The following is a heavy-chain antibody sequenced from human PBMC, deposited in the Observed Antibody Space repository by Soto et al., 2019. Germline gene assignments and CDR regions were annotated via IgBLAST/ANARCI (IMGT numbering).Heavy chain of an antibody. D-gene: IGHD3-10*01. CDR2: IKEDGREK. Sequence: EMQLVESGGGLVQPGGSLRLSCVASGFRLSNHFMNWVRQAPGKGLEWVATIKEDGREKYYVESVEGRFTISRDIAKNSLYLEVSNVRDGDTAVYYCARPRFRGMDVWGQGTTVTVSS. V-gene: IGHV3-7*03. J-gene: IGHJ6*02. CDR1: GFRLSNHF. CDR3: ARPRFRGMDV.